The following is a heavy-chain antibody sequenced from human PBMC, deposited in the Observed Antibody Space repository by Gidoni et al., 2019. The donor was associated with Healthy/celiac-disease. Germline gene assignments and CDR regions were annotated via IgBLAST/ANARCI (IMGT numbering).Heavy chain of an antibody. J-gene: IGHJ4*02. V-gene: IGHV4-34*01. CDR3: ARGMTTVTTGEFDY. CDR1: GGSFSGYY. CDR2: INHSGST. D-gene: IGHD4-4*01. Sequence: GLLKPSEPLSLTCAVYGGSFSGYYWSWIRQPPGKGLEWIGEINHSGSTNYNPSLKSRVTISVDTSKNQFSLKLSSVTAADTAVYYCARGMTTVTTGEFDYWGQGTLVTVSS.